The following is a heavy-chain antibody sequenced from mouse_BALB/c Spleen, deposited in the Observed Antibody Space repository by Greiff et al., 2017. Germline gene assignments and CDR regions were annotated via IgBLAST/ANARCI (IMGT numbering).Heavy chain of an antibody. V-gene: IGHV1-80*01. CDR1: GFNIKDYY. CDR3: ARGGSGYPYYYAMDY. Sequence: QVQLKQSGAELVRSGASVKLSCTASGFNIKDYYMHWVKQRPGQGLEWIGQIYPGDGDTNYNGKFKGKATLTADKSSSTAYMQLSSLTSEDSAVYFCARGGSGYPYYYAMDYWGQGTSVTVSS. J-gene: IGHJ4*01. CDR2: IYPGDGDT. D-gene: IGHD3-1*01.